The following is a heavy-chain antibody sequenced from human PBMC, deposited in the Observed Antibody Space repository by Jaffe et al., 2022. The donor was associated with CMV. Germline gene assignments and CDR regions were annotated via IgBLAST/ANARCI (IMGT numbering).Heavy chain of an antibody. Sequence: EVQLLESGGGLVQPGGSLRLSCAASGFTFSSYAMSWVRQAPGKGLEWVSAISGSGGSTYYADSVKGRFTISRDNSKNTLYLQMNSLRAEDTAVYYCATGSSSSGWDDYYYYYGMDVWGQGTTVTVSS. V-gene: IGHV3-23*01. J-gene: IGHJ6*02. D-gene: IGHD6-6*01. CDR1: GFTFSSYA. CDR3: ATGSSSSGWDDYYYYYGMDV. CDR2: ISGSGGST.